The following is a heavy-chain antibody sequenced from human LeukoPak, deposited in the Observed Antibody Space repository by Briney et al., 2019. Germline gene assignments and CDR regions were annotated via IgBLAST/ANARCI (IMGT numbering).Heavy chain of an antibody. Sequence: PSETLSLTCTVSGGSISSSSYYWGWIRQPPGKGLEWIGSIYYSGSTYYNPSLKSRVTISVDTSKNQFSLKLSSVTAADTAVYYCARLGSDFCSGYSDYWGQGTLVTVSS. CDR2: IYYSGST. J-gene: IGHJ4*02. V-gene: IGHV4-39*01. CDR3: ARLGSDFCSGYSDY. CDR1: GGSISSSSYY. D-gene: IGHD3-3*01.